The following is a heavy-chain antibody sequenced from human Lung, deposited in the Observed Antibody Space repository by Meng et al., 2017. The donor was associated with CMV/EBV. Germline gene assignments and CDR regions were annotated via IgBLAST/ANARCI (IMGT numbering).Heavy chain of an antibody. Sequence: SETLSLTCTVSGGSISSDNYYWSWIRQPPGKGLEWIGYIYYTGRTYYNQSLKSRLTISIDTSKNQSSLKLSSVTAADKAVYYCARANYYGIDV. V-gene: IGHV4-30-4*08. CDR2: IYYTGRT. J-gene: IGHJ6*01. CDR1: GGSISSDNYY. CDR3: ARANYYGIDV.